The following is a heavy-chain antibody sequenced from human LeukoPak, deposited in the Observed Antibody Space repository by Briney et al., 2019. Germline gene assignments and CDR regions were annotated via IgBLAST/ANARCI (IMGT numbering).Heavy chain of an antibody. Sequence: SDTLSLTCVVSGGSISPYYWSWIRQPPGKGLEWIGYIYYSGSTNYNPSLKSRVTISVDTSKNQFSLKLTSVTAADTAVYYCARDSSGWLHWFDPWGQGTLVTVSS. CDR3: ARDSSGWLHWFDP. CDR2: IYYSGST. V-gene: IGHV4-59*12. D-gene: IGHD6-19*01. J-gene: IGHJ5*02. CDR1: GGSISPYY.